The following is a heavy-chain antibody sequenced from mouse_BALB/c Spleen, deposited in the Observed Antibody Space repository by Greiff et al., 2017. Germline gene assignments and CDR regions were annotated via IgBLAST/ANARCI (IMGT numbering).Heavy chain of an antibody. J-gene: IGHJ2*01. CDR3: ARSSRQYYVDN. CDR1: GYAFSSYW. CDR2: IYPGDGDT. V-gene: IGHV1-80*01. Sequence: VQLQQAGAELVRPGSSVKISCKASGYAFSSYWMNWVKQRPGQGLEWIGQIYPGDGDTNYNGKFKGKATLTADKSSSTAYMQLISLTSEDTAVYFCARSSRQYYVDNWGNDNALTVSS.